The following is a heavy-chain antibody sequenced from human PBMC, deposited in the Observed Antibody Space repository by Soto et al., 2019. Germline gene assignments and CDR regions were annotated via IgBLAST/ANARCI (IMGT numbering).Heavy chain of an antibody. D-gene: IGHD4-17*01. J-gene: IGHJ5*02. Sequence: QVQLQESGPGLVKPSQTLSLTCTVSGGSISSSGYYWRWIRQHPEKGLEWIRNTYYSWGTYYNPSPKSLITISIDTTNNQFSLKLSSVTAADTAIYYCARAGYGDYGRLNWFDPWGQGTLVTVSS. CDR2: TYYSWGT. CDR3: ARAGYGDYGRLNWFDP. CDR1: GGSISSSGYY. V-gene: IGHV4-31*01.